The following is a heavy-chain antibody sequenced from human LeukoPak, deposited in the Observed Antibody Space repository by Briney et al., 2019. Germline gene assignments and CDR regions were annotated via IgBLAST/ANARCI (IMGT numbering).Heavy chain of an antibody. CDR2: ISWNSGNI. V-gene: IGHV3-9*01. J-gene: IGHJ4*02. CDR1: GFTFDDYA. CDR3: AKDKDGYASGWYGD. D-gene: IGHD6-19*01. Sequence: PGGSLRLSCAASGFTFDDYAMHWVRQAPGKGLEWVSGISWNSGNIGYGDSVKGRFTISRDNAKNSLYLQMNSVRAEDTAFYYCAKDKDGYASGWYGDWGQGTLGTVS.